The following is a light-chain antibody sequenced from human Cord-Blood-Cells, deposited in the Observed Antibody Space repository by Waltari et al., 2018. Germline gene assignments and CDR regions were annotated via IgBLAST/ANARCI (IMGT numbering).Light chain of an antibody. CDR1: QSVSTSY. CDR2: GTS. Sequence: DTALTQSPGTLSLSPGARATRPCRGSQSVSTSYLAWDQQKPGQAPRLNNGGTSRRATGTPDRFSGRGTGTDFTLTISRLEPEDCAVYYWQQYGRSPITFGQGTRLEIK. V-gene: IGKV3-20*01. CDR3: QQYGRSPIT. J-gene: IGKJ5*01.